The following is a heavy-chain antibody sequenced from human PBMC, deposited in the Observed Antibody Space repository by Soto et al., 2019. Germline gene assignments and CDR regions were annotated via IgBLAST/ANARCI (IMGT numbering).Heavy chain of an antibody. D-gene: IGHD4-17*01. V-gene: IGHV4-4*02. CDR1: SGSVADSKW. CDR2: IFHSGSS. J-gene: IGHJ4*02. Sequence: QVHLQEVGPGLVEPSGTLSLTCVVSSGSVADSKWWTWVRQSPGKAMGWIGEIFHSGSSNYNPSLGRRVSMSIDTSKNQYSLQLASVTAADTAIYYCARFDYGDHAFDTWGQGTVVSVSS. CDR3: ARFDYGDHAFDT.